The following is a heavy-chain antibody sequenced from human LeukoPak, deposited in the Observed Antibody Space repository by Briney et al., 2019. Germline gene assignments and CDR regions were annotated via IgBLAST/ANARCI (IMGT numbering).Heavy chain of an antibody. D-gene: IGHD3-16*01. Sequence: GRSLRLSCAASGFTFSSYGMHWVRQAPGKGLEWVAVISYDGSNKYYADSVKGRFTISRDNSKNTLYLQMSSLRAEDTAVYYCVKDLRGLRPSGDHGMDVWAKGPRSPSPQ. J-gene: IGHJ6*04. CDR2: ISYDGSNK. CDR1: GFTFSSYG. CDR3: VKDLRGLRPSGDHGMDV. V-gene: IGHV3-30*18.